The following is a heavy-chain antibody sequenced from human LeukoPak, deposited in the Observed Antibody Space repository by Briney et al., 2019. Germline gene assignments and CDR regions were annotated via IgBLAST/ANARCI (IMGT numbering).Heavy chain of an antibody. V-gene: IGHV1-46*01. CDR3: ARAKSRVGADNNWFDP. D-gene: IGHD1-26*01. CDR2: INPSGGST. J-gene: IGHJ5*02. CDR1: GYTFTSYY. Sequence: GASVKVSCKASGYTFTSYYMHWVRQAPGQGLEWMGIINPSGGSTSYAQKFQGRVTMTRDTSTSTVYMELSSLRSEDTAVYYCARAKSRVGADNNWFDPWGQGTLVTVSS.